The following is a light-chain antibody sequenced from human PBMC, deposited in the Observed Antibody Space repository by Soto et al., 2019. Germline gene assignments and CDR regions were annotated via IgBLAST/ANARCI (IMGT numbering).Light chain of an antibody. CDR2: EVN. V-gene: IGLV2-8*01. CDR1: SSDVGRYNY. CDR3: SSYTSSSTHV. J-gene: IGLJ1*01. Sequence: QSVLTQPPSASGSPGQSVTISCTGTSSDVGRYNYVSWYQQHPGKAPKLLIYEVNKRPSGVPDRFSGSKSGNTASLTVSGLQAEDEADYYCSSYTSSSTHVFGTGTKVTVL.